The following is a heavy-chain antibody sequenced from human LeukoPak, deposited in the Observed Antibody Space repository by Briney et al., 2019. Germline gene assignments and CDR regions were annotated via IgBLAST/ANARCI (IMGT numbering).Heavy chain of an antibody. J-gene: IGHJ5*02. V-gene: IGHV3-7*04. CDR1: GFTVSSNY. Sequence: GGSLRLSCAASGFTVSSNYMSWVRQAPGKGLEWVANIKQDGSEKYYVDSVKGRFTISRDNAKNSLYLQMNSLRAEDTAVYYCARDWPPNWFDPWGQGTLVTVSS. CDR3: ARDWPPNWFDP. CDR2: IKQDGSEK.